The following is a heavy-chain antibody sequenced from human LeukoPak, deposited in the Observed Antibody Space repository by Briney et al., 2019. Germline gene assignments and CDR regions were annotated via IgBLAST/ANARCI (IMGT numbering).Heavy chain of an antibody. D-gene: IGHD3-10*01. V-gene: IGHV1-69*04. CDR3: ARRHHFGFLDS. Sequence: SVKVSCKASGGTFSSYAISWVRQAPGQGLEWMGRIIPILGIANYAQKFQGRVTITADKSTSTAYMELSSLRAEDTAVYYCARRHHFGFLDSWGQGTLVTVSS. CDR1: GGTFSSYA. CDR2: IIPILGIA. J-gene: IGHJ4*02.